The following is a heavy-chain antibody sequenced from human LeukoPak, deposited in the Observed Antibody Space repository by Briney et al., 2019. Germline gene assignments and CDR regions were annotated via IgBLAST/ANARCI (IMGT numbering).Heavy chain of an antibody. D-gene: IGHD1-1*01. CDR2: IYYSGST. CDR3: ARDKGYTYPGAFDI. V-gene: IGHV4-59*01. J-gene: IGHJ3*02. Sequence: SETLSLTCTVSGGSISSYYWSWIRQPSGKGLEWIGYIYYSGSTNYNPSLKSRVTISVDTSKNQFSLKLSSVTAADTAVYYCARDKGYTYPGAFDIWGQGTMVTVSS. CDR1: GGSISSYY.